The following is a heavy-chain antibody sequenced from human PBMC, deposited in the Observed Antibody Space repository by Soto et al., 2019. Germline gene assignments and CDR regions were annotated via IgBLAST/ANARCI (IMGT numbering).Heavy chain of an antibody. CDR1: GFTFSSYG. CDR3: AKDLGSSSWVYCMDV. D-gene: IGHD6-13*01. Sequence: QVQLVESGGGVVQPGRSLRLSCAASGFTFSSYGMHWVRQAPGKGLEWVAVISYDGSNKYYADSVKGRFTISRDNSKNTLYLQMNSLRDEDTAVYYCAKDLGSSSWVYCMDVWGQGTTVTVSS. V-gene: IGHV3-30*18. CDR2: ISYDGSNK. J-gene: IGHJ6*02.